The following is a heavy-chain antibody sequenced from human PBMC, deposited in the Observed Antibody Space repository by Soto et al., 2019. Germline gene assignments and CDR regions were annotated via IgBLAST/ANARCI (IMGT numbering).Heavy chain of an antibody. Sequence: GGSLRLSCAASGLTFSSYEMNWVRQAPGKGPEWVSYITGSGSPIYYADSVKGRFTVSRDNAKNSLYLQMNSLRAEDTAVYYCATGRYDFAYWGQGTLVTVSS. CDR3: ATGRYDFAY. CDR2: ITGSGSPI. J-gene: IGHJ4*02. CDR1: GLTFSSYE. V-gene: IGHV3-48*03. D-gene: IGHD3-3*01.